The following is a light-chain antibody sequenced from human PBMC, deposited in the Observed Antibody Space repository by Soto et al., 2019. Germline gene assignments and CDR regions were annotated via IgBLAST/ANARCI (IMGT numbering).Light chain of an antibody. Sequence: DIQRTQSPSTLSSSVGDRATITCRASQTISSWLAWYQQKPGKAPKLLIYDASSLESGVPSRFSGSGSGTEFTLTICSLQPDDVAAYYCQEYNSYPWTFGQGTKVEIK. V-gene: IGKV1-5*01. CDR2: DAS. CDR1: QTISSW. J-gene: IGKJ1*01. CDR3: QEYNSYPWT.